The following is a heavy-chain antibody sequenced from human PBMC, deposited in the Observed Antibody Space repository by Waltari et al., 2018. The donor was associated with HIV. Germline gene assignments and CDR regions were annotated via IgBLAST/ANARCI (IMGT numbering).Heavy chain of an antibody. CDR2: INAGNGNT. CDR1: GYTFTRYA. D-gene: IGHD2-2*01. V-gene: IGHV1-3*01. CDR3: ARGGYLEYCSTSSCPPVYYGMDV. Sequence: QVQLVQSGAEVKKPGASVKVSCKASGYTFTRYAMHWVRQAPGQRLEWMGWINAGNGNTKYSQRFQGRVTITRDTSASKAYMELSSLRSEDTAVYYCARGGYLEYCSTSSCPPVYYGMDVWGQGTTVTVSS. J-gene: IGHJ6*02.